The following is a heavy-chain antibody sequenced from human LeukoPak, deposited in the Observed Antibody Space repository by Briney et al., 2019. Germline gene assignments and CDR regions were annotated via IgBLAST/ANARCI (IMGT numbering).Heavy chain of an antibody. CDR2: ISYDGSNK. CDR1: GFTFSSYG. CDR3: ARDLRYQLLSHYYYGMDV. V-gene: IGHV3-30*03. D-gene: IGHD2-2*01. J-gene: IGHJ6*02. Sequence: GGSLRLSCAASGFTFSSYGMHWVRQAPGKGLEWVAVISYDGSNKYYADSVKGRFTISRDNSKNTLYLQMNSLRAEDTAVYYCARDLRYQLLSHYYYGMDVWGQGTTVTVSS.